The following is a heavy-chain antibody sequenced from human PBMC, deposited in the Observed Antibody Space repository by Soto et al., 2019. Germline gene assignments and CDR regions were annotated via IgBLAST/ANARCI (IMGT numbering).Heavy chain of an antibody. Sequence: QVQLVQSGAEVKKPGSSVKVSCKASGGTFSSYTISWVRQAPGQGLEWMGRIIPILGIANYAQKFQGRVTITADKSTSTAYMELSSLRSEDTAVYYCVRDTWGDYGVDYWGQGTLVTVSS. D-gene: IGHD4-17*01. V-gene: IGHV1-69*08. CDR1: GGTFSSYT. CDR3: VRDTWGDYGVDY. J-gene: IGHJ4*02. CDR2: IIPILGIA.